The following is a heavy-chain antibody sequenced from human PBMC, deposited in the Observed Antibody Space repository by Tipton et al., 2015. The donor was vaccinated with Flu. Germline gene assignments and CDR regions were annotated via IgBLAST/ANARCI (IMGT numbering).Heavy chain of an antibody. CDR1: GGSVRSGSYY. CDR3: ARSTIEAGTDY. D-gene: IGHD5/OR15-5a*01. CDR2: IYTTGST. Sequence: TLSLTCTVSGGSVRSGSYYWSWIRQPAGKGLEWIGRIYTTGSTNYNPSLKSRVTISLDPSNNQFSLTLRSVTAADTAVYFCARSTIEAGTDYWGQGMLVAVSS. V-gene: IGHV4-61*02. J-gene: IGHJ4*02.